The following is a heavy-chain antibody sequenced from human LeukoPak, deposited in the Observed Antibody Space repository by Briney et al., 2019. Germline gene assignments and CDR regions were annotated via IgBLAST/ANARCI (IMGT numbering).Heavy chain of an antibody. Sequence: GGSLRLSCAASGFTFSGSAMHWVRQASGKGLEWVGRIRSKANSYATAYAASVKGRFTISRDDSKNTLYLQMNSLKTEDTAVYYCTTHHDFWSGYLAPYWGQGTLVTVSS. D-gene: IGHD3-3*01. CDR1: GFTFSGSA. V-gene: IGHV3-73*01. CDR2: IRSKANSYAT. CDR3: TTHHDFWSGYLAPY. J-gene: IGHJ4*02.